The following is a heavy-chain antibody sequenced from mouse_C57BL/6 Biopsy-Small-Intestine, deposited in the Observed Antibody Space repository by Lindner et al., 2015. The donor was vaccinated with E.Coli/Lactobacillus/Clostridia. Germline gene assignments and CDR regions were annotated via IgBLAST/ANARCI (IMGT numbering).Heavy chain of an antibody. V-gene: IGHV1-34*02. J-gene: IGHJ4*01. Sequence: VQLQESGPELVKPGASVKISCKASGYTFTDYSMDWVKQSHGKSLGWIGYIYPNNGGTGYNQKFKSKATLTVDKSSSTAYMELHSLTSEDSAVYYCARERILYAMDYWGQGTSVTVSS. CDR2: IYPNNGGT. CDR3: ARERILYAMDY. CDR1: GYTFTDYS.